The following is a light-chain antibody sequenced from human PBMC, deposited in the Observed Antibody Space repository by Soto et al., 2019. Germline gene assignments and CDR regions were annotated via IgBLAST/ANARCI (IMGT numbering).Light chain of an antibody. CDR2: AAS. CDR1: QSISTH. J-gene: IGKJ1*01. Sequence: DIQMTQSPSSLSASVGDRVTITCRASQSISTHLNWYQQKPGKAPKLLIYAASSLHSGVPTRFSGSRSGADFTLTISSLQPEDFATYYCQQFNNYLWTFGQGTKVDIK. CDR3: QQFNNYLWT. V-gene: IGKV1-39*01.